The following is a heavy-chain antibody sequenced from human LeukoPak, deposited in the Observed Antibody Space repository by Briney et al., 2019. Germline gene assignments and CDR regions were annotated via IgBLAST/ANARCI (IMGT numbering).Heavy chain of an antibody. V-gene: IGHV4-4*09. Sequence: NPSETLSLTCTASGGSISPHSWSWIRQPPGKGLESVGLIYNSGGSDYNPSLNSRLTMSVDTSKNQFSLKLRSVTAADTAVCYCARLSHIAAAGSYSYHALDVWGQGTTVTVSS. J-gene: IGHJ6*02. CDR2: IYNSGGS. CDR1: GGSISPHS. D-gene: IGHD6-13*01. CDR3: ARLSHIAAAGSYSYHALDV.